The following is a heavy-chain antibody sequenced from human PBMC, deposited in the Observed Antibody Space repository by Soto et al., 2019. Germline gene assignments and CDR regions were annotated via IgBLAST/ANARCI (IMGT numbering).Heavy chain of an antibody. V-gene: IGHV4-59*01. Sequence: PSETLSLTCTVSGGSISSYYWSWIRQPPGKGLEWIGHIYYSGSTNYNPSLKSRVTISVDTSKNQFSLKLSSVTAADTAVYYCARYRLYYDFWSGYSWFDPWGQGTLVTVSS. CDR3: ARYRLYYDFWSGYSWFDP. D-gene: IGHD3-3*01. CDR2: IYYSGST. J-gene: IGHJ5*02. CDR1: GGSISSYY.